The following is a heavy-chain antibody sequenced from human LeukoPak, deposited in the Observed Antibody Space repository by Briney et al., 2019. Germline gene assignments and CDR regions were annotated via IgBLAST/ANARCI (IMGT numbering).Heavy chain of an antibody. CDR1: GYTFTSYY. CDR3: ARDRGTTGMTGVYFDC. Sequence: ASVKVSCKASGYTFTSYYMHWVRQAPGQGLEWMGIINPSGGSTSYAQKFQGRVTMTRDTSTSTVYMELSSLRSEDTAVYYCARDRGTTGMTGVYFDCWGQGTLVTVSS. CDR2: INPSGGST. J-gene: IGHJ4*02. D-gene: IGHD1-1*01. V-gene: IGHV1-46*01.